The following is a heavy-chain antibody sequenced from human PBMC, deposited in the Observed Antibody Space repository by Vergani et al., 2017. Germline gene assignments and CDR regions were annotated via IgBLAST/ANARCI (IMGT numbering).Heavy chain of an antibody. J-gene: IGHJ4*02. V-gene: IGHV3-30*03. Sequence: QVQLVESGGGVVQPGRSLRLSCAASGFTFSSYGMHWVRQAPGKGLEWVAVISYDGSNKYYADSVKGRFTISRDNSKNTLYLQMNSLRAEDTAVYYCARVNYYDSSGYYFAGRGYYFDYWGQGTLVTVSS. CDR3: ARVNYYDSSGYYFAGRGYYFDY. D-gene: IGHD3-22*01. CDR1: GFTFSSYG. CDR2: ISYDGSNK.